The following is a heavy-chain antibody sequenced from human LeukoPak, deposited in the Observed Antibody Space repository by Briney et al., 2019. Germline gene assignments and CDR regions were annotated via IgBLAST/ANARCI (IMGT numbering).Heavy chain of an antibody. Sequence: PSETLSLTCTVSSGSISSSYYYWGWIRQPPGKGLEWIGSIYYSGSTYYNPSLKSRVTFSVDTSKNQFSLKLSSVTAADTAVYYCARVGPDITSWHYWGQGTLVTVSS. CDR2: IYYSGST. CDR1: SGSISSSYYY. D-gene: IGHD2-2*01. V-gene: IGHV4-39*01. J-gene: IGHJ4*02. CDR3: ARVGPDITSWHY.